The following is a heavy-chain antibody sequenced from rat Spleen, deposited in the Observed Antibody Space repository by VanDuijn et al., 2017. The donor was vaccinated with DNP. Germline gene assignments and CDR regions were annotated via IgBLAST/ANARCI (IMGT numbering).Heavy chain of an antibody. V-gene: IGHV5-25*01. J-gene: IGHJ2*01. CDR1: GFTFSNYV. CDR3: ARPDY. CDR2: ISNSGGST. Sequence: EVQLVESGGGLVQPGRSLKLSCAASGFTFSNYVMAWVRQAPKKGLEWVATISNSGGSTYYRDSVKGRFTISRDNAKSTLYLQMDSLRSEDTATYYCARPDYWGQGVMVTVSS.